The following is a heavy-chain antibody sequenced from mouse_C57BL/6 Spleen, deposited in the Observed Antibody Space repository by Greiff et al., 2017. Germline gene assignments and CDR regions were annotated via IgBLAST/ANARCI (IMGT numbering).Heavy chain of an antibody. D-gene: IGHD1-1*01. CDR3: ARNYYGSSYWYFDV. J-gene: IGHJ1*03. Sequence: QVQLQQPGTELVKPGASVKLSCKASGYTFTSYWMHWVKQRPGQGLEWIGNINPSNGGTNYNEKFKSKATLTVDKASSTAYMQLSSLTSEDSAVYYCARNYYGSSYWYFDVWGTGTTVTVSS. CDR2: INPSNGGT. CDR1: GYTFTSYW. V-gene: IGHV1-53*01.